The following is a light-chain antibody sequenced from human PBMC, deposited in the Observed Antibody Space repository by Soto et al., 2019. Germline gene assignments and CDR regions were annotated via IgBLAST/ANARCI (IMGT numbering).Light chain of an antibody. Sequence: DIQMTQSPSTLSGSVGDRVTITCRPSQTISSWLAWYQQKPGKAPKLLIYKASTLKSGVPSRFSGSGSGTEFSLTISSLQPDDFATYYCQHYNSYSEAFGQGTNVDIK. V-gene: IGKV1-5*03. CDR3: QHYNSYSEA. CDR2: KAS. J-gene: IGKJ1*01. CDR1: QTISSW.